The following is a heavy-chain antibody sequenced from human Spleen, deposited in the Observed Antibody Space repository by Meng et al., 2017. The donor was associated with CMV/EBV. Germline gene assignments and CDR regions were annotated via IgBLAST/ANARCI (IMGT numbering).Heavy chain of an antibody. CDR2: ISGSGGST. D-gene: IGHD6-19*01. Sequence: AASGFTFSSYAMSWVRQAPGKGLEWVSAISGSGGSTYYADSVKGRFTISRDNSKNTLYLQMNSLRAEDTAVYYCAKPKTGSGWYFDDWGQGTLVTVSS. CDR1: GFTFSSYA. V-gene: IGHV3-23*01. J-gene: IGHJ4*02. CDR3: AKPKTGSGWYFDD.